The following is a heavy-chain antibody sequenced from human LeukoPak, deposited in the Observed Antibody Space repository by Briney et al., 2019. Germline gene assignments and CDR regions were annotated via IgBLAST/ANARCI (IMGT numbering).Heavy chain of an antibody. V-gene: IGHV4-59*01. CDR3: AREVPSGSYIQL. J-gene: IGHJ1*01. CDR1: GGSISSYY. CDR2: IYYSGST. Sequence: SETLSLTCTVSGGSISSYYWSWIRQPPGKGLEWIGYIYYSGSTNYNPSLKSRVTISVDTSKNQFSLKLSSVTAADTAVYYCAREVPSGSYIQLWGQGTLVTVSS. D-gene: IGHD3-10*01.